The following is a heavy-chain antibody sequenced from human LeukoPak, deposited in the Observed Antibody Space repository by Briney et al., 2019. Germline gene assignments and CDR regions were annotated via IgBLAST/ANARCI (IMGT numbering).Heavy chain of an antibody. CDR1: GYSISSGYY. V-gene: IGHV4-34*01. D-gene: IGHD6-13*01. CDR3: ARDHRQQLVGGFDY. J-gene: IGHJ4*02. CDR2: INHSGST. Sequence: PSETLSLTCAVSGYSISSGYYWSWIRQPPGKGLEWIGEINHSGSTNYNPSLKSRVTISVDTSKNQFSLKLSSVTAADTAVYYCARDHRQQLVGGFDYWGQGTLVTVSS.